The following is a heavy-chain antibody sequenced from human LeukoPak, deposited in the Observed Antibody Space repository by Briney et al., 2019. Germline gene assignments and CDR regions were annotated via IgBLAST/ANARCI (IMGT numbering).Heavy chain of an antibody. Sequence: GGSLRLSCAASGFTFSNYGMTWVRQAPGKGLEWVAVISYDGSNKYYADSVKGRFTISRDNSKNTLYLQMNSLRAEDTAVYYCARDLYDSSGYSFDYWGQGTLVTVSS. D-gene: IGHD3-22*01. J-gene: IGHJ4*02. V-gene: IGHV3-30*03. CDR3: ARDLYDSSGYSFDY. CDR1: GFTFSNYG. CDR2: ISYDGSNK.